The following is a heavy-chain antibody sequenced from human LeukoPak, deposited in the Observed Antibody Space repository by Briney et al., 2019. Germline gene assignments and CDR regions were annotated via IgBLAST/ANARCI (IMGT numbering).Heavy chain of an antibody. CDR2: IYTSGST. CDR3: ARTLVRGVVGRGYYYYGMDV. Sequence: SGTLSLTCTVSGGSISSGSYYWSWIRQPAGKGLEWIGRIYTSGSTNYNPSLKSRVTISVDTSKNQFSLKLSSVTAADTAVYYCARTLVRGVVGRGYYYYGMDVWGQGTTVTVSS. V-gene: IGHV4-61*02. D-gene: IGHD3-10*01. J-gene: IGHJ6*02. CDR1: GGSISSGSYY.